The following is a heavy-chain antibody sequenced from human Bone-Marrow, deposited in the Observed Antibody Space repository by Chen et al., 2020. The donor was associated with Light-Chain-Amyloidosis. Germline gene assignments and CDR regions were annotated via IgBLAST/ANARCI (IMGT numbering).Heavy chain of an antibody. V-gene: IGHV1-46*01. Sequence: QVQLVQSGAEVKKPGASVKVSCKASGYTFTSYYMHWVRQAPGQGLEWMGIINPSGGSTSYAQKFQGRVTMTRDTSTSTVYMELSSLRSEDTAVYYCARAYCSGDSCPNSLGYWGQGTLVTVSS. D-gene: IGHD2-15*01. CDR2: INPSGGST. J-gene: IGHJ4*02. CDR1: GYTFTSYY. CDR3: ARAYCSGDSCPNSLGY.